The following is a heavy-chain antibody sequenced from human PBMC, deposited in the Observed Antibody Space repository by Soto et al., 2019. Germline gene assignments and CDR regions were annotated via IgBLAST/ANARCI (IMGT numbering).Heavy chain of an antibody. V-gene: IGHV1-69*02. CDR1: GGTFRNYP. J-gene: IGHJ4*02. Sequence: QVQLVQSGTEVKKPGSSVKVSCKASGGTFRNYPINWVRQAPGQGLEWMGSIFPLTDIPDYPQNFQARLTISADKSTSTAYMELSRLTSDDTAMYFCARGPLVVLNYFESWGQGTLVTVSS. CDR2: IFPLTDIP. CDR3: ARGPLVVLNYFES.